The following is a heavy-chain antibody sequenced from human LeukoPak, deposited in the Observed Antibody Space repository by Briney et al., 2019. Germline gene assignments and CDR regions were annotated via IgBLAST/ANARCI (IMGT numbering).Heavy chain of an antibody. CDR2: IYHSGST. J-gene: IGHJ6*03. D-gene: IGHD6-6*01. CDR3: ARALFSSSSGYYYYYMDV. Sequence: SETLSLTCTVSSYSISSGYYWGWIRQPPGKGLEWIGSIYHSGSTYYNPSLKSRVPISVDTSKNQFSLKLRSVTAADTAVYYCARALFSSSSGYYYYYMDVWGKGTTVTVSS. V-gene: IGHV4-38-2*02. CDR1: SYSISSGYY.